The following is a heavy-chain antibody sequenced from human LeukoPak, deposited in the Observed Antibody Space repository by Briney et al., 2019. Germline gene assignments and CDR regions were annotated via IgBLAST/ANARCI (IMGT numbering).Heavy chain of an antibody. CDR2: IKPDGSEK. CDR3: ARDPGGVSTFDY. D-gene: IGHD6-13*01. CDR1: GFTFSSYW. J-gene: IGHJ4*02. V-gene: IGHV3-7*01. Sequence: PGGSLRLSCAASGFTFSSYWMSWVSQAPGKGLEWVANIKPDGSEKYYVDSVKGRFTISRDNAKNSLYLQMNSLRAEDTAVYYCARDPGGVSTFDYWGQGTLVTVSS.